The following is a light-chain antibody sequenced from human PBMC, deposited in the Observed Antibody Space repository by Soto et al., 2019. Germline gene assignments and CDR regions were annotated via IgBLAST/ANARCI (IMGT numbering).Light chain of an antibody. CDR2: GAS. Sequence: EVVLTQSPGTLSLSPGERATLSCRASQSVSSSYLAWYQQKPGQAPRLLIYGASSRATGIPDRFSGSGSGTDFTLTISRLEPEAFAAYYCQQYGSSLFTFGPGTKVDIK. CDR1: QSVSSSY. CDR3: QQYGSSLFT. V-gene: IGKV3-20*01. J-gene: IGKJ3*01.